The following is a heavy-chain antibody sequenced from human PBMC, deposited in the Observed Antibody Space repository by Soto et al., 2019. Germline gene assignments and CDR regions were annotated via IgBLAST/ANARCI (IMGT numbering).Heavy chain of an antibody. CDR1: GGSFSGYY. D-gene: IGHD6-13*01. J-gene: IGHJ4*02. CDR2: INHSGST. V-gene: IGHV4-34*01. Sequence: SETLSLTCAVYGGSFSGYYWTWIRQPPGTGLEWIGEINHSGSTNYSPSLKSRLTITKDTSKNQVVLTMTNMDPVDTATYYCAHRRDSSSWTRFDYWGQATLVTVSS. CDR3: AHRRDSSSWTRFDY.